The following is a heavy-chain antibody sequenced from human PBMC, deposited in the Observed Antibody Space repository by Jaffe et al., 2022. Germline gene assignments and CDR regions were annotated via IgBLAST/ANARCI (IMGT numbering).Heavy chain of an antibody. CDR2: INPKSGGT. V-gene: IGHV1-2*06. D-gene: IGHD6-13*01. CDR1: GYTFTDNY. Sequence: QVQLVQSGTEVKNPGASVKVSCKAFGYTFTDNYMHWVRQAPGQGLEWMGRINPKSGGTNYAQKFQGRVTMTRDMSISTAYMELSSLRSDDTAVYYCARAGGYSSSWYLAFDIWGQGTMVTVSS. J-gene: IGHJ3*02. CDR3: ARAGGYSSSWYLAFDI.